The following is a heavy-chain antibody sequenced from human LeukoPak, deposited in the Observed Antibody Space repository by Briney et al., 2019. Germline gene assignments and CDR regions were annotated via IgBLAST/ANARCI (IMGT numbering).Heavy chain of an antibody. CDR3: ARDLSGVTIAAAGRDYFDY. J-gene: IGHJ4*02. CDR2: ISSSSSYI. CDR1: GFTFSSYS. D-gene: IGHD6-13*01. Sequence: GGSLRLSCAASGFTFSSYSMNWVRQAPGKGLEWASSISSSSSYIYYADSVKGRFTISRDNAKNSLYLQMNSLRAEDTAVYYCARDLSGVTIAAAGRDYFDYWGQGTLVTVSS. V-gene: IGHV3-21*06.